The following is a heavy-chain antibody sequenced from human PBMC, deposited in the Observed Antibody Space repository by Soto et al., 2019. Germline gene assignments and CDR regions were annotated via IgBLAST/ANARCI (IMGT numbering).Heavy chain of an antibody. CDR2: INPNGGGT. V-gene: IGHV1-2*02. J-gene: IGHJ6*02. Sequence: QVQLVQSGAEVKKPGASVKVSCKASGYTFTAYYIHWVRQAPGQGLEWMGWINPNGGGTNYAQKFQGGVTMPRDTSISTAYMELSRLKSDDTAVYFCARDLAVAGYYYYGMDVWGQGTTVTVSS. CDR3: ARDLAVAGYYYYGMDV. D-gene: IGHD6-13*01. CDR1: GYTFTAYY.